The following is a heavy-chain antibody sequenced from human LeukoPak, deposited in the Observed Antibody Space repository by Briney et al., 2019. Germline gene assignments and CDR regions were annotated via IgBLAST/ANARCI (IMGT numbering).Heavy chain of an antibody. CDR2: IYHSGST. J-gene: IGHJ4*02. D-gene: IGHD6-6*01. CDR1: GYSISSGYY. V-gene: IGHV4-38-2*02. CDR3: ARDEPGSSSPFDY. Sequence: PSETLSLTCAVSGYSISSGYYWGWIRQAPGKGLEWSGSIYHSGSTYYNPSLKSRVTISVDTSKNQFSLKLSSVTAADTAVYYCARDEPGSSSPFDYWGQGTLVTVSS.